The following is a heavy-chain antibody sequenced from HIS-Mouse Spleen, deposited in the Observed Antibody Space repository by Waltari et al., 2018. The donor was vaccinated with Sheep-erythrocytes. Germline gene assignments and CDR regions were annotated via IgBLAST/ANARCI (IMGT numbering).Heavy chain of an antibody. CDR3: ARVASGATFDY. Sequence: EVQLVESGGGLVKPGGSLRLSCAASGFTFSSYSMNWVRKAPGKGLGWVSVSRSSSSYIYYADSVKGRFTISRDNAKNSLYLQMNSLRAEDTTVYYCARVASGATFDYWGQGTLVTVSS. V-gene: IGHV3-21*01. CDR1: GFTFSSYS. J-gene: IGHJ4*02. CDR2: SRSSSSYI. D-gene: IGHD1-26*01.